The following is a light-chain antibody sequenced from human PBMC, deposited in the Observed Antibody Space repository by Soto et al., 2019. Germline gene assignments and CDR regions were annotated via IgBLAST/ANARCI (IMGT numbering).Light chain of an antibody. CDR1: QSVSSY. CDR3: QQRSNWPLLFT. V-gene: IGKV3-11*01. CDR2: DAS. J-gene: IGKJ3*01. Sequence: EIVLTQSPATLSLSPEERATLSCRASQSVSSYLAWYQQKPGQAPRLLIYDASNRATGIPARFSGSGSGTEFTLTISSLEPEDFAVYYCQQRSNWPLLFTFGPGTKVDIK.